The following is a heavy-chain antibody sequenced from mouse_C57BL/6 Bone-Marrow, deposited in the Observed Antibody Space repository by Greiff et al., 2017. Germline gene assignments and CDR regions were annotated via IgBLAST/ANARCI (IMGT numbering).Heavy chain of an antibody. V-gene: IGHV1-81*01. CDR1: GYTFTSYG. D-gene: IGHD2-13*01. Sequence: QVQLKESGAELARPGASVKLSCKASGYTFTSYGISWVKQRTGQGLEWIGEIYTRSGNTYYNEKFKGKATLNADKSTSTAYMELRNLTSEDSAVYFCARRTTAYFDYWGQGTTLTVSS. CDR2: IYTRSGNT. J-gene: IGHJ2*01. CDR3: ARRTTAYFDY.